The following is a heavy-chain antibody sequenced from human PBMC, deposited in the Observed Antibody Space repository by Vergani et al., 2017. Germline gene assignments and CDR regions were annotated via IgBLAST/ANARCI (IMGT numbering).Heavy chain of an antibody. CDR2: IIPIFGTA. V-gene: IGHV1-69*01. D-gene: IGHD2-15*01. J-gene: IGHJ5*02. CDR3: ARARLGYCSGGSCYSYNWFDP. CDR1: GGTFSSYA. Sequence: QVQLVQSGAEVKKTGSSVKVSCKASGGTFSSYAISWVRQAPGQGLEWMGGIIPIFGTANYAQKFQGRVTITADESTSTAYMELSSLRSEDTAVYYCARARLGYCSGGSCYSYNWFDPWGQGTLVTVSS.